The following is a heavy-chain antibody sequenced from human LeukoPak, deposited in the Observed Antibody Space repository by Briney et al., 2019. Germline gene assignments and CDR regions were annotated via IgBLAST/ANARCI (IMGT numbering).Heavy chain of an antibody. Sequence: GGSLRLSCAASGFTFSAYGMHWVRQAPGKGLEWVAYIAFDGSYTYCADSVKGRFTISRDNSKNTLNLRMSSLRGEDTAVYFCAKDANWGCDYWGQGALVTVSS. CDR3: AKDANWGCDY. CDR1: GFTFSAYG. CDR2: IAFDGSYT. J-gene: IGHJ4*02. D-gene: IGHD7-27*01. V-gene: IGHV3-30*02.